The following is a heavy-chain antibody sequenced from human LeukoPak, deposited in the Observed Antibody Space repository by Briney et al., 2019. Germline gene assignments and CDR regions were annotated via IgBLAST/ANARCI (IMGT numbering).Heavy chain of an antibody. D-gene: IGHD6-19*01. CDR2: ISYDGSNK. CDR1: GFTFSSYG. J-gene: IGHJ1*01. CDR3: AKGPIDKGIAVAGTRIGYFQH. Sequence: PGRSLRLSCAASGFTFSSYGMHWVRQAPGKGLEWVAVISYDGSNKYYADSVKGRFTISRDNSKNTLYLQMNSLRAEDTAVYYCAKGPIDKGIAVAGTRIGYFQHWGQGTLVTVSS. V-gene: IGHV3-30*18.